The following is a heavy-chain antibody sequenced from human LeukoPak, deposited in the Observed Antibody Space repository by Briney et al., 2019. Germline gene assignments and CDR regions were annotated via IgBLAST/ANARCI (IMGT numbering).Heavy chain of an antibody. CDR1: GASIRNYY. Sequence: PSETLSLTCTVSGASIRNYYWSWIRQPAGKGLEWIGRIEPSGSTKYNPSLKGRVTMSVDTSKNQFSLKLSSVTAADTAVYYCATQQTGSRPFLDYWGPGTLVTVSS. V-gene: IGHV4-4*07. J-gene: IGHJ4*02. CDR2: IEPSGST. CDR3: ATQQTGSRPFLDY. D-gene: IGHD6-13*01.